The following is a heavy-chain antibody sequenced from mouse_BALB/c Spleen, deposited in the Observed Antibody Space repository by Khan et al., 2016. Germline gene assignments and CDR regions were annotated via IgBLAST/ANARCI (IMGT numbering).Heavy chain of an antibody. CDR3: ARTHER. CDR1: GSPFTSST. CDR2: INPSSGYT. J-gene: IGHJ2*01. V-gene: IGHV1-4*01. Sequence: QVQLKQSGAELARPGASFPLSCPSSGSPFTSSTMHWVKQRPGQGLEWIGYINPSSGYTKYNQKFKDKATLTADKSSSTAYMQLSSLTSEDSAVYYCARTHERWGQGTTLTVSS.